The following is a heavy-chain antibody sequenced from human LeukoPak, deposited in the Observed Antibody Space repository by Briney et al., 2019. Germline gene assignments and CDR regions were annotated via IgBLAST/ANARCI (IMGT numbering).Heavy chain of an antibody. V-gene: IGHV1-69*01. CDR1: GGTFSSYT. Sequence: SVKVSCKASGGTFSSYTISWVRQAPGQGLEWMGGIIPIFGAPNYAQKFQGRVTITADESTSTAYMELSSLRSEDTAVYYCARCYDLWSGYYRWLDPWGQGTLVTVSS. D-gene: IGHD3-3*01. CDR3: ARCYDLWSGYYRWLDP. J-gene: IGHJ5*02. CDR2: IIPIFGAP.